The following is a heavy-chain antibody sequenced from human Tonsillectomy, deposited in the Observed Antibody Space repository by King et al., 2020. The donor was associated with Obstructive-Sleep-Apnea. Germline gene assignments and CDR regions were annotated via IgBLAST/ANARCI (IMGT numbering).Heavy chain of an antibody. CDR2: ISYDGSNK. CDR3: PTERPHHGEGGSTMEV. J-gene: IGHJ6*02. D-gene: IGHD4-17*01. CDR1: GFTFNNYA. Sequence: VQLVESGGGVVQPGRSLRLSCVAAGFTFNNYAMHWVRQAPGKGLEWVALISYDGSNKYYADSVKGRLTISRDNSKNTLSLQMNGRRTEDPAVYYCPTERPHHGEGGSTMEVCGPGTTVTVSS. V-gene: IGHV3-30*04.